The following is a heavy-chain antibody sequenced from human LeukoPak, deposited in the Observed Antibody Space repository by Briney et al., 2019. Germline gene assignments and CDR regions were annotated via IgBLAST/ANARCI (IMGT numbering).Heavy chain of an antibody. J-gene: IGHJ5*02. Sequence: GESLKISCKGSGYTFTSYWIVWVRQMPGKGLEWMGIIHPRDSETRYSPSFQGQVTISADKSIVTAYLQWSSLKASDTAIYYCARLSRYDYVWGSYRSGGFDPWGQGILVTVSS. CDR1: GYTFTSYW. CDR3: ARLSRYDYVWGSYRSGGFDP. V-gene: IGHV5-51*01. D-gene: IGHD3-16*02. CDR2: IHPRDSET.